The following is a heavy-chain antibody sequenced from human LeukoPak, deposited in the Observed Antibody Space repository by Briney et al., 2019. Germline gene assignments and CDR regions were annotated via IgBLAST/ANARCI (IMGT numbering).Heavy chain of an antibody. CDR1: GFTFSSYA. CDR3: AKDINGILTGYYYY. V-gene: IGHV3-23*01. D-gene: IGHD3-9*01. J-gene: IGHJ4*02. CDR2: ISGSGGSP. Sequence: GGSLRLSCAASGFTFSSYAMSWVRQAPGKGLEWVSAISGSGGSPYYADSVKGRFTISRDNSKNTLYLQINSLRAEDTAVYYCAKDINGILTGYYYYWGQGTLVTVSS.